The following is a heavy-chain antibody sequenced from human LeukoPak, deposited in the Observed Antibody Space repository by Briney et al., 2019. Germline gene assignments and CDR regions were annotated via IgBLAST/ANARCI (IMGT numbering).Heavy chain of an antibody. J-gene: IGHJ4*02. CDR3: AKEQTSSGFFDY. D-gene: IGHD2-2*01. V-gene: IGHV3-23*01. CDR2: ISGSGTRT. CDR1: GFTFSTYW. Sequence: GGSLRLSCAASGFTFSTYWMTWVRQAPGKGLEWVSAISGSGTRTYYADSVKGRFTISRDNSKNTLYLQMNSLRAEDRAVYYCAKEQTSSGFFDYWGQGTLVTVSS.